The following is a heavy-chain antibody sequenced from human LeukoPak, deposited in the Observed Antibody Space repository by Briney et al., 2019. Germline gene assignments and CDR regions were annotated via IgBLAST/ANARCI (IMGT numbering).Heavy chain of an antibody. J-gene: IGHJ3*02. D-gene: IGHD2-8*01. CDR2: ISSSGSTI. CDR1: GFTVSSNY. CDR3: ARVPGVTMSARWAFDI. Sequence: PGGSLRLSCAASGFTVSSNYMSWVRQAPGKGLEWVSYISSSGSTIYYADSVKGRFTISRDNAKNSLYLQMNSLRAEDTAVYYCARVPGVTMSARWAFDIWGQGTMVTVSS. V-gene: IGHV3-11*01.